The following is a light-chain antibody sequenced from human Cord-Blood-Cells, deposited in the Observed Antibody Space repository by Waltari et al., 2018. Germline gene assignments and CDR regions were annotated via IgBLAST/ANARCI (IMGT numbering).Light chain of an antibody. V-gene: IGKV1-33*01. CDR1: QDISNY. CDR3: QQYDNLPLT. CDR2: DAS. Sequence: SEMTQSPSSLSASVGARVTITCQASQDISNYLNWYQQKPGKAPKLLTYDASNLETGVPSRFSGSGSGTDFTFTISSLQPEDIATYYCQQYDNLPLTFGGGTKVEIK. J-gene: IGKJ4*01.